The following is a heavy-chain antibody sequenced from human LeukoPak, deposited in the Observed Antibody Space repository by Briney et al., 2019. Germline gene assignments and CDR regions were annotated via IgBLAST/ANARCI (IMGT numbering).Heavy chain of an antibody. CDR1: GGSFSGYY. D-gene: IGHD1-26*01. J-gene: IGHJ4*02. CDR3: ARVSRFGKLLSFDY. CDR2: INHSGST. V-gene: IGHV4-34*01. Sequence: SETLSLTCAAYGGSFSGYYWSWIRQPPGKRLEWIGEINHSGSTNYNPSLKSRVTISVDTSKNQFSLKLSSVTAADTAVYYCARVSRFGKLLSFDYWGQGTLVTVSS.